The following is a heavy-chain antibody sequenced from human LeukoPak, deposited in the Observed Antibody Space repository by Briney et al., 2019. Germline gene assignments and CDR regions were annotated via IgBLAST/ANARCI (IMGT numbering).Heavy chain of an antibody. Sequence: PGGSLRLSCAPSGFTFSSYAMSWVRQAPGKGLEWVSAISGSGGSTYYAGSVEGRFTISRDNFKNTLYLQMNSLRAEDTAVYYCAKAGGTSCFMVTGDCWGQGTLVTVSS. V-gene: IGHV3-23*01. CDR2: ISGSGGST. J-gene: IGHJ4*02. CDR1: GFTFSSYA. D-gene: IGHD2-2*01. CDR3: AKAGGTSCFMVTGDC.